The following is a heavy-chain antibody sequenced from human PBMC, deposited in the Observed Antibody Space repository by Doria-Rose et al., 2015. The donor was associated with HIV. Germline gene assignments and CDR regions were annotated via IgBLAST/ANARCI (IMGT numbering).Heavy chain of an antibody. Sequence: QTTLKESGPVLVKPTETLTLTCTVSGVSLSSPGMGVSWIRQPPGKALEWLANMFSDDERSYNTSLKSRLTISRGTSKSQVVLTMTDMDPVDTATYYCARIKSSRWYHKYYFDFWGQGTLVIVSA. CDR2: MFSDDER. D-gene: IGHD6-13*01. J-gene: IGHJ4*02. CDR3: ARIKSSRWYHKYYFDF. V-gene: IGHV2-26*01. CDR1: GVSLSSPGMG.